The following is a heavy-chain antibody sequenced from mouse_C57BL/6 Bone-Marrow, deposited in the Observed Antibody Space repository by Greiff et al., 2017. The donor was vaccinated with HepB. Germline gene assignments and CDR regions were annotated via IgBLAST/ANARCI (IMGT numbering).Heavy chain of an antibody. CDR2: ISNGGGST. CDR3: ARQGANGDD. CDR1: GFTFSDYY. D-gene: IGHD4-1*01. Sequence: EVKLVESGGGLVQPGGSLKLSCAASGFTFSDYYMYWVRQTPEKRLEWVAYISNGGGSTYYPDTVKGRFTISRDNAKNTLYLQMSRLKSEDTAMYYCARQGANGDDWGQGTLVTVSA. V-gene: IGHV5-12*01. J-gene: IGHJ3*01.